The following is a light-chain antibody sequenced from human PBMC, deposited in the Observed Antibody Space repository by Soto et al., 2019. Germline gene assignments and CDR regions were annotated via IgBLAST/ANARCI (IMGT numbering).Light chain of an antibody. CDR3: AAWDDSLNGYV. V-gene: IGLV1-44*01. CDR1: SSNIGSNT. CDR2: RNN. Sequence: QPVLTQPPSASGTPGQRVTISSSGSSSNIGSNTVNWYQQLPGTAPKLLIYRNNKRPSGVPDRFSGSKSGTSASLAISGLQSEDEADYYCAAWDDSLNGYVFGTGTKVTVL. J-gene: IGLJ1*01.